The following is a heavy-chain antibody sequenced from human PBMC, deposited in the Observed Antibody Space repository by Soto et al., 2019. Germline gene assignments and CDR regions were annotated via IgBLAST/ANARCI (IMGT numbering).Heavy chain of an antibody. Sequence: GESLKISCNGSGYSFTSYWISWVRQMPGKGLEWMGRIDPSDSYTNYSPSFQGHVTISADKSISTAYLQWSSPKASDTAMYYCASSYCSSTSCYTYYGMDVWGQGTTVTVSS. J-gene: IGHJ6*02. V-gene: IGHV5-10-1*01. CDR3: ASSYCSSTSCYTYYGMDV. CDR2: IDPSDSYT. CDR1: GYSFTSYW. D-gene: IGHD2-2*02.